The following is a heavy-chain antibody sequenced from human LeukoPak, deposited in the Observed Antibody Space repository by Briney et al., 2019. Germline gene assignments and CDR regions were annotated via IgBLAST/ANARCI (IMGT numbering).Heavy chain of an antibody. CDR1: GGSVINTNW. J-gene: IGHJ4*02. CDR3: AREGGFYRPLDY. Sequence: SETPSLTCGVSGGSVINTNWRTWVRQPPGKGLEWIGEVHLDGRTNYNPSLESRLTMSVDVSENQVSLKLTSVTAADTAVYYCAREGGFYRPLDYSGQGTLVTVSS. CDR2: VHLDGRT. D-gene: IGHD3-3*01. V-gene: IGHV4-4*02.